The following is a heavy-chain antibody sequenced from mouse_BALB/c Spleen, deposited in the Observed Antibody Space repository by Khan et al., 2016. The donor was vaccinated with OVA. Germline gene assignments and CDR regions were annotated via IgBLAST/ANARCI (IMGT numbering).Heavy chain of an antibody. CDR2: IWGGGGT. CDR3: ARAYYRYDGYYAMDY. J-gene: IGHJ4*01. D-gene: IGHD2-14*01. CDR1: GFSLSRYN. V-gene: IGHV2-6-4*01. Sequence: QVQLKESGPGLVSPSQSLSITCTVSGFSLSRYNIHWVRQPPGKGLEWLGMIWGGGGTDYNSTLKSRLSISKDHSKSQVFLKSNRLQTDGTAMYYGARAYYRYDGYYAMDYWGQGTSVTVSS.